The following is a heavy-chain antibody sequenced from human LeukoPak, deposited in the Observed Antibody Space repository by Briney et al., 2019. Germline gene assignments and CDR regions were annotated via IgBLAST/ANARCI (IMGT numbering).Heavy chain of an antibody. CDR3: ARTFDTYYLSGLHY. V-gene: IGHV1-2*02. J-gene: IGHJ4*02. CDR1: GYTFTGYY. CDR2: INPNSGGT. D-gene: IGHD3-10*01. Sequence: GASVKVSCKASGYTFTGYYMHWVRQAPGQGGEWMGWINPNSGGTNYAQKFQGRVTMTRDTSISTAYVELSSLRSDDTAIYYYARTFDTYYLSGLHYWGQGPLVPVSS.